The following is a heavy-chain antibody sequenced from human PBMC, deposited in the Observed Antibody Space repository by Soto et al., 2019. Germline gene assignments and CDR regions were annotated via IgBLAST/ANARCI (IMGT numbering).Heavy chain of an antibody. CDR3: ARVLWRRRWGAGYYDGMGV. J-gene: IGHJ6*02. CDR2: INSYNGDT. CDR1: GYTFINFG. V-gene: IGHV1-18*01. D-gene: IGHD3-16*01. Sequence: QVQGVQSGAEVKKPGASVRVSCKASGYTFINFGINWVRQAPGQGLEWMGWINSYNGDTSYSQSLQGRVTMTRDTATTTASLELRSLRSDDTDVYYCARVLWRRRWGAGYYDGMGVWGQGTTVTVSS.